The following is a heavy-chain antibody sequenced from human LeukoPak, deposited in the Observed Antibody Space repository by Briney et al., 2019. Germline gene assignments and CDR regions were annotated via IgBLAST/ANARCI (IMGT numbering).Heavy chain of an antibody. CDR3: ARNSRYYYYMDV. Sequence: PSETLSLTCTVSGGSISNYYWNWIRQPPGKGLEWIGFIYSSGTTNYNPSLKSRLSFSIDTSKNQSSLKLTSMTAADTAVYYCARNSRYYYYMDVWGKGTTVTVSS. CDR1: GGSISNYY. V-gene: IGHV4-59*01. CDR2: IYSSGTT. D-gene: IGHD6-6*01. J-gene: IGHJ6*03.